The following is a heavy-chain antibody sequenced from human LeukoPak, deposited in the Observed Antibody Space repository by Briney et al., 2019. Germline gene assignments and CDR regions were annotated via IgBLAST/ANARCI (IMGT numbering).Heavy chain of an antibody. D-gene: IGHD1-14*01. CDR2: INSDGSST. CDR1: GFTFSSYW. CDR3: ARDRRYGLPFDY. V-gene: IGHV3-74*01. Sequence: TGGSLRLSCAASGFTFSSYWMHWVRQAPGKGLVWVSRINSDGSSTSYAGSVKGRFTISRDNAKNTLYLQMNSLRAEDTAVYYCARDRRYGLPFDYWGQGTLVTVSS. J-gene: IGHJ4*02.